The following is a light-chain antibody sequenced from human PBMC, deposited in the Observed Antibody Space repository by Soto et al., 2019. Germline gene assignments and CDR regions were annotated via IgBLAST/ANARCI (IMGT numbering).Light chain of an antibody. CDR3: QQYNNWPPWT. CDR2: GAS. Sequence: EIVMTQSPVTLSVSPGERATFSCRASQSVSSNLAWYQQKPGQAPRLLIYGASTRATGIPARFSGSGSGTEFTLTNSSLQSEDFAVYYCQQYNNWPPWTFGQGTKVEIK. CDR1: QSVSSN. J-gene: IGKJ1*01. V-gene: IGKV3-15*01.